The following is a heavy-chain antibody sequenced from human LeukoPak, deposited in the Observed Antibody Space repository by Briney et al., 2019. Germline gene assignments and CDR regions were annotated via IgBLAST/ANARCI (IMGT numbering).Heavy chain of an antibody. V-gene: IGHV3-74*01. J-gene: IGHJ4*02. CDR1: GFTFSSYA. CDR2: ISGDGSSA. Sequence: GGSLRLSCAASGFTFSSYAMHWVRQAPGEGLVWLSRISGDGSSAYYADSVKGRFTISRDNAKNTLYLQMNSLKPEDTAVYYCARPRTGFDSWGQGTLVTVSS. CDR3: ARPRTGFDS.